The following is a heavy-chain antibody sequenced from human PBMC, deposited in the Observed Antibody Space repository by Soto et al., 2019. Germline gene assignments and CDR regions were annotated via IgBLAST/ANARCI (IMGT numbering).Heavy chain of an antibody. D-gene: IGHD4-17*01. V-gene: IGHV4-30-4*01. Sequence: QVQLQESGPGLVKPSQTLSLTCTVSGGSISSGDYYWSWIRQPPGKGLEWIGYIYYSGSTYYNPCLKSRVTISVDTAKNQFSLKLSSVTAADTAVYYCARGGGTVTTPPYYYGMDVWGQGTTVTVSS. CDR3: ARGGGTVTTPPYYYGMDV. CDR2: IYYSGST. CDR1: GGSISSGDYY. J-gene: IGHJ6*02.